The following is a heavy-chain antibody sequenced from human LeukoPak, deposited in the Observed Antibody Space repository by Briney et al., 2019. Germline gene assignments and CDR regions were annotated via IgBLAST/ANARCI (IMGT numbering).Heavy chain of an antibody. J-gene: IGHJ2*01. CDR3: ARNWEQLTGAPGLDL. CDR1: GYSFTNYG. CDR2: ISTYNDNT. V-gene: IGHV1-18*01. D-gene: IGHD7-27*01. Sequence: ASVKVSCKASGYSFTNYGITWVRQAPGQGLEWMGWISTYNDNTVLQDRVTMTTDASTSTAYMELRSLSSDDTAVYYCARNWEQLTGAPGLDLWGRGTLVTVSS.